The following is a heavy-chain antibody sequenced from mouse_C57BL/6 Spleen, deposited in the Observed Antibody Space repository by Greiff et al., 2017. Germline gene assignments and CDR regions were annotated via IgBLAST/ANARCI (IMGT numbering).Heavy chain of an antibody. CDR2: IYPGDGDT. CDR1: GYAFSSSW. V-gene: IGHV1-82*01. J-gene: IGHJ1*03. CDR3: AKEREISTVVAEYFDV. D-gene: IGHD1-1*01. Sequence: VKLQESGPELVKPGASVKISCKASGYAFSSSWMNWVKQRPGKGLEWIGRIYPGDGDTNYNGKFKGKATLTVDKSSSTAYMQLSSLPSEDSAVYFSAKEREISTVVAEYFDVWGTGTTVTVSS.